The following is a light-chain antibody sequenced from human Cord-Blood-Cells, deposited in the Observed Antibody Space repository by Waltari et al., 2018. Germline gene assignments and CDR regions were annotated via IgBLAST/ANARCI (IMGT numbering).Light chain of an antibody. CDR2: GAS. V-gene: IGKV3-15*01. J-gene: IGKJ1*01. Sequence: EIVMTQSPATLSVSPGERATLSCRANQSVSSNLAWYQQKPGQAPRLLIYGASTRATGIPARFSCSGSGTEFTLTISSLQSEDFAVYYCQQYNNWWTFGQGTKVEIK. CDR1: QSVSSN. CDR3: QQYNNWWT.